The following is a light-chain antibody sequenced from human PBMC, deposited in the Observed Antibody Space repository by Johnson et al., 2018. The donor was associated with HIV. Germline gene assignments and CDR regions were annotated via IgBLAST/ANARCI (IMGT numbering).Light chain of an antibody. J-gene: IGLJ1*01. Sequence: QSVLTQPPSVSAAPGQKVTISCSGSSSNIGNNYVSWYQQLPGTAPKLLIYENNKRPSGIPDRFSGSKSGTSATLGITGLQTGDEADYYCGTWDSGLGAVYVFGPGTKVTV. CDR3: GTWDSGLGAVYV. V-gene: IGLV1-51*02. CDR2: ENN. CDR1: SSNIGNNY.